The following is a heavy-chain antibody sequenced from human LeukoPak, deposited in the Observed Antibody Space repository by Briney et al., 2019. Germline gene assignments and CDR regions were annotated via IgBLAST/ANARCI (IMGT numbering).Heavy chain of an antibody. V-gene: IGHV3-48*01. Sequence: PGGSLRLSCAASGFTFSSYSMNWVRQAPGKGLEWVSYISSSSSTTYYADSVKGRFTISRDNAKNSLYLQMNSLRAEDTAVYYYARIGGQQLVKVQKWGQGTLVTVSS. CDR1: GFTFSSYS. D-gene: IGHD6-13*01. J-gene: IGHJ4*02. CDR3: ARIGGQQLVKVQK. CDR2: ISSSSSTT.